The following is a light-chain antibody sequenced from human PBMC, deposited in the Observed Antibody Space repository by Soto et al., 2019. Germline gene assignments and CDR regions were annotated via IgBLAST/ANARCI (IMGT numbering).Light chain of an antibody. CDR3: QQYGGSPFT. CDR2: AAS. Sequence: EIVSTQSPGTLSLSPGERATLSCRASQSVSVNSLVWYQQKGGQAPRLLIYAASTRATGVPDRFSGTGSGTDFALTISRLETDDSEVYYCQQYGGSPFTFGPGTKVDIK. CDR1: QSVSVNS. J-gene: IGKJ3*01. V-gene: IGKV3-20*01.